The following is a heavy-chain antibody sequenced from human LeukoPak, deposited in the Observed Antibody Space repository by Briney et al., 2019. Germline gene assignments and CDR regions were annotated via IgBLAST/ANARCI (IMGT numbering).Heavy chain of an antibody. V-gene: IGHV3-53*01. CDR1: GFTVSSNY. D-gene: IGHD3-16*01. J-gene: IGHJ5*02. CDR2: IYSGGST. CDR3: VTRLA. Sequence: TGGSLRLSCAASGFTVSSNYMSWVRQAPGKGLDWVSMIYSGGSTNYSDSVKGRFTISRDSSNNTLYLQMNSLRAEDTAVYYCVTRLAWGQGTLVTVSS.